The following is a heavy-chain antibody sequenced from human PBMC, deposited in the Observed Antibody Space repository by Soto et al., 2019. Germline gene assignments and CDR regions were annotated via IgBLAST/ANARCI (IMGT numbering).Heavy chain of an antibody. CDR2: IYSGGST. CDR1: GFTVSSNY. Sequence: EVQLVESGGGLVQPGGSLRLSCAASGFTVSSNYMSWVRQAPGKGLEWVSVIYSGGSTYYADSVKGRFTISRANSKNTLYLQMNSLRAEDTAVYYCASFQGYYYMDVWGKGTTVTVSS. J-gene: IGHJ6*03. V-gene: IGHV3-66*01. CDR3: ASFQGYYYMDV.